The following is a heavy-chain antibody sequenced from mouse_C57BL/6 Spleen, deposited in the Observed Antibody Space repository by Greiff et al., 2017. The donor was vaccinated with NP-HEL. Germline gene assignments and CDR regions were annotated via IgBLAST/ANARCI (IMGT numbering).Heavy chain of an antibody. CDR1: GYAFSSSW. J-gene: IGHJ2*01. V-gene: IGHV1-82*01. D-gene: IGHD1-1*01. CDR3: AKIYYGSSPFDY. Sequence: QVQLQQSGPELVKPGASVKISCKASGYAFSSSWMNWVKQRPGKGLEWIGRIYPGDGDTNYNGKFKGKATLTADKSSSTAYMQLSSLTSEDSAVYFCAKIYYGSSPFDYWGQGTTLTVSS. CDR2: IYPGDGDT.